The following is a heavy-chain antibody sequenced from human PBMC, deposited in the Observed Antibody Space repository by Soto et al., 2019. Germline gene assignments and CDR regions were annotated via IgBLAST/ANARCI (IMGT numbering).Heavy chain of an antibody. V-gene: IGHV3-23*01. CDR1: GFTFNTYA. Sequence: EVQLLESGGGLVQPGGSLRLSCSTSGFTFNTYAMNWVRQAPGKGLEWVSALSGSGGTTYYADSVRGRFTISRDNSKNTLCLQMNSLRAEDTALYYCAKQRAGYGSGSDTYYFDFWGQGTLVTVSS. CDR2: LSGSGGTT. J-gene: IGHJ4*02. D-gene: IGHD3-10*01. CDR3: AKQRAGYGSGSDTYYFDF.